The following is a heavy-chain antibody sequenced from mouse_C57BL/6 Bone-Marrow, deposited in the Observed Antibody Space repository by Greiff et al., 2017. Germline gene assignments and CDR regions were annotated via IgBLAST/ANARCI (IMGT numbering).Heavy chain of an antibody. CDR3: ADSNYGY. J-gene: IGHJ2*01. V-gene: IGHV1-76*01. Sequence: QVQLQQSGAELVRPGASVKLSCKASGYTFTDYYINWVKQRPGQGLEWIARIYPGSGNTYYNEKFKGKATLTAEKSSSTAYMQLSSLTSEDSAVYFCADSNYGYWGQGTTLTVSS. CDR1: GYTFTDYY. CDR2: IYPGSGNT. D-gene: IGHD2-5*01.